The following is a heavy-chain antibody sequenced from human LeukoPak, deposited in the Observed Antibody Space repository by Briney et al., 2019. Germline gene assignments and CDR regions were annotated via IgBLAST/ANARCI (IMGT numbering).Heavy chain of an antibody. CDR3: ARNYCSSTSCYRYPHYYYGMDV. Sequence: ASVKVSCKASGGTFSSYAISWVRQAPGQGLEWMGRIIPILGIANYAQKFQGRVTITADKSTSTAYMELSSLRSEDTAVYYCARNYCSSTSCYRYPHYYYGMDVWGQGTTVTVSS. V-gene: IGHV1-69*04. CDR2: IIPILGIA. D-gene: IGHD2-2*01. CDR1: GGTFSSYA. J-gene: IGHJ6*02.